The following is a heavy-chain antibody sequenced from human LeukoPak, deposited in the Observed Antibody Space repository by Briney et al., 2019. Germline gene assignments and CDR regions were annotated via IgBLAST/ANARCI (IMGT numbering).Heavy chain of an antibody. D-gene: IGHD6-19*01. CDR3: ARPAVAGTIDY. J-gene: IGHJ4*02. CDR2: IYYSGST. V-gene: IGHV4-39*01. Sequence: SETLSLTCTVSGGSISSSSYYWGWIRPPPGKGLEWIGAIYYSGSTYYNPSLKSRVTISVDTSKNQFSLKLSSVTTADTAVYYCARPAVAGTIDYWGQGTLVTVSS. CDR1: GGSISSSSYY.